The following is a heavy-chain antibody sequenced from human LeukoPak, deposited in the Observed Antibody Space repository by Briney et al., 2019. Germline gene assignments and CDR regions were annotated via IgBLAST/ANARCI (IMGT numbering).Heavy chain of an antibody. CDR1: GFTFSSYW. CDR2: ISSDGTNK. J-gene: IGHJ4*02. D-gene: IGHD2-15*01. V-gene: IGHV3-30-3*01. Sequence: GGSLRLSCAASGFTFSSYWMSWVRQAPGKGLEWVAVISSDGTNKYYADSVQGRFTISRDNSKNTVYLQMNSLRAEDTAVYYCASSLGYCSGGYCYGLRWDLDYWGQGTLVTVSS. CDR3: ASSLGYCSGGYCYGLRWDLDY.